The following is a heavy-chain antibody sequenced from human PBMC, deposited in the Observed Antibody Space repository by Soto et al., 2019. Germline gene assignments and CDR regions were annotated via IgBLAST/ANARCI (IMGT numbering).Heavy chain of an antibody. CDR2: INHSGST. CDR3: ARGYSSSWYGDGFDY. CDR1: GGSFSGYY. J-gene: IGHJ4*02. Sequence: PSETLSLTCAVYGGSFSGYYWSWIRQPPGKGLEWIGEINHSGSTNYNPSLKSRVTISVDTSKNQFSLKLSSVTAADTAVYYCARGYSSSWYGDGFDYWGQGTLVTVSS. V-gene: IGHV4-34*01. D-gene: IGHD6-13*01.